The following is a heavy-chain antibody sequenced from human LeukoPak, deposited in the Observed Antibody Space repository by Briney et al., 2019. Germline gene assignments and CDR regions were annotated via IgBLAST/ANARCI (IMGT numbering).Heavy chain of an antibody. CDR3: AKDYPSPYYYDSSSHFDY. J-gene: IGHJ4*02. Sequence: GGSLRLSCAASGFTVSSNYMNWVRQAPGKGLEWVSVTYSGGSTYYADSMKGRFTISRDNSKSTLYLQMNSLRAEDTAVYYCAKDYPSPYYYDSSSHFDYWGQGTLVTVSS. CDR1: GFTVSSNY. D-gene: IGHD3-22*01. CDR2: TYSGGST. V-gene: IGHV3-53*01.